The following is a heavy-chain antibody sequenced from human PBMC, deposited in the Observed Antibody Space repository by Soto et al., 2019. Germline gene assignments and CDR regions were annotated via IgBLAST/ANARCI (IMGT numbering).Heavy chain of an antibody. CDR1: GDSISSADYY. J-gene: IGHJ6*02. Sequence: SETLSLTCTVSGDSISSADYYWSWIRQTPGKGLEWIGHIFYSGTTYYNPSLKSRLTISVDTSKSHFSLRLTSVTAADTAVYYCARDLWVEPELYYYGMDVWGQGTTVTVSS. D-gene: IGHD1-1*01. CDR3: ARDLWVEPELYYYGMDV. CDR2: IFYSGTT. V-gene: IGHV4-30-4*01.